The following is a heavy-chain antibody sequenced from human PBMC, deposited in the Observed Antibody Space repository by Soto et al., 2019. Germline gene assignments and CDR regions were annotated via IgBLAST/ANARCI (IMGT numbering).Heavy chain of an antibody. V-gene: IGHV4-34*01. Sequence: QVQLQQWGAGLLKPSETLSLTCAVYGGSFSGYYWSWIRQPPGKGLEWIGEINHSGSTNYNPSLKSRVTISVDTSKNQFPLKLSSVTAADTAVYYCARGRGSYCSGGSCYFGWFDPWGQGTLVTVSS. CDR2: INHSGST. CDR1: GGSFSGYY. J-gene: IGHJ5*02. D-gene: IGHD2-15*01. CDR3: ARGRGSYCSGGSCYFGWFDP.